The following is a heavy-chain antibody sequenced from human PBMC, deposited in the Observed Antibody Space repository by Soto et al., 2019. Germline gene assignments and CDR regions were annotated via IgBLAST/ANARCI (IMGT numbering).Heavy chain of an antibody. CDR3: VHRRGFGELLCDY. Sequence: QITLKASGPTLVKPTQTLTLTCTFSGFSLSTTKMGVGWIRQPPGKALEWLALIYWDDDNRYSPSLKSRLTSTKDISKNQGALTMNNMDPVDTATYYCVHRRGFGELLCDYWGQGALVTVSS. D-gene: IGHD3-10*01. CDR1: GFSLSTTKMG. CDR2: IYWDDDN. J-gene: IGHJ4*02. V-gene: IGHV2-5*02.